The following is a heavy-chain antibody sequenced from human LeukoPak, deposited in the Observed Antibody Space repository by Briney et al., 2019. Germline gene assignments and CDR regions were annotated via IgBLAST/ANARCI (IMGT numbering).Heavy chain of an antibody. CDR3: AKATSSGWGYAFDV. V-gene: IGHV3-43*01. J-gene: IGHJ3*01. D-gene: IGHD6-19*01. Sequence: GGSLRLSRAGSGFTFHDYTMHWVRQPPGKGLEWVSLIRWDGGEIHYADSLKGRFTISRDNSKNSLFLQMNSLGIEDTALYYCAKATSSGWGYAFDVWGRGTMVTVSA. CDR1: GFTFHDYT. CDR2: IRWDGGEI.